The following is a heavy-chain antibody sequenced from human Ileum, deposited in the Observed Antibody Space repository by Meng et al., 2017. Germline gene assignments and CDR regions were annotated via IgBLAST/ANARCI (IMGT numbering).Heavy chain of an antibody. J-gene: IGHJ4*02. CDR3: ARGHQNYDILTGSY. D-gene: IGHD3-9*01. Sequence: QVQLVQSGAAVKKPGASVKVSCKASGYTFTRYAMHWVRQAPGQRLGWMGWINTGNGDAKYSQRFQGRVTITRDTSASTVYMELSSLRSEDTTVYYCARGHQNYDILTGSYWGQGTLVTVSS. CDR2: INTGNGDA. V-gene: IGHV1-3*04. CDR1: GYTFTRYA.